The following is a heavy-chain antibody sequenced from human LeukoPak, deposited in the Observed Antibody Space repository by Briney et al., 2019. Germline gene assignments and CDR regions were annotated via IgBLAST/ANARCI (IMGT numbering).Heavy chain of an antibody. CDR1: GFTFSSYA. Sequence: GGSLRLSCAASGFTFSSYAMSWVRQAPGKGLEWVSAISGSGGSTYYADSVKGRFTISRDNSKNTLYLQMNSLRAEDTAVYYCAKDHRSSTSCYTDYWGQGTLVTVSS. CDR2: ISGSGGST. CDR3: AKDHRSSTSCYTDY. D-gene: IGHD2-2*02. J-gene: IGHJ4*02. V-gene: IGHV3-23*01.